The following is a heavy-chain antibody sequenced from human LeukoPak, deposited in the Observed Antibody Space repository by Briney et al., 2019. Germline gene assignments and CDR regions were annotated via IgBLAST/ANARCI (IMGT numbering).Heavy chain of an antibody. CDR3: ANRISTPKTFYFDS. Sequence: GGSLRLSCAASGFTFSSYAMSWVRQAPGKGLEWVSAISGSGGSTYYADSVKGRFTVSRDNSKNTLYLQMNSLRAEDTAVYYCANRISTPKTFYFDSWGQGTLVTVSS. J-gene: IGHJ4*02. CDR2: ISGSGGST. D-gene: IGHD2/OR15-2a*01. V-gene: IGHV3-23*01. CDR1: GFTFSSYA.